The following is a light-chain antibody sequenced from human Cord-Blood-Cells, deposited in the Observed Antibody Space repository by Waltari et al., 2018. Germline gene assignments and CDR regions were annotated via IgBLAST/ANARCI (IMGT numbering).Light chain of an antibody. J-gene: IGLJ3*02. Sequence: QSALTQPASVSGSPGQSITISCTGTSSDVGSYNLVSWYQQHPGKAPKLMVYEGSKRPSGVSNRFSGYKSGNTASLTISGLQAEDEADYYCCSYAGSSRVFGGGTKLTVL. CDR2: EGS. CDR1: SSDVGSYNL. CDR3: CSYAGSSRV. V-gene: IGLV2-23*01.